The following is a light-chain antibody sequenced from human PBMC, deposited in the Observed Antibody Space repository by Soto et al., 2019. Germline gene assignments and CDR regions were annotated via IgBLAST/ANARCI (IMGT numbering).Light chain of an antibody. Sequence: QSALTQPRSVSGSLGQSVTISCAGTRSDVGGYNYVSWYQQPPGTAPKLMIYEVNKRPSGVPDRCSGSKSGNTASLTISGLQAEDEGDYYCCSYAGMYTWVFGTGTKLTVL. V-gene: IGLV2-11*02. CDR3: CSYAGMYTWV. CDR2: EVN. J-gene: IGLJ1*01. CDR1: RSDVGGYNY.